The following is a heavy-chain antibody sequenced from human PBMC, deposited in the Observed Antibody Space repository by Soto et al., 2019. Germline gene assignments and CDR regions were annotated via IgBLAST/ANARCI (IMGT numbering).Heavy chain of an antibody. CDR2: IGGRGTSS. J-gene: IGHJ4*02. V-gene: IGHV3-23*01. D-gene: IGHD3-22*01. CDR3: AKSRYGDSSGDYYDF. CDR1: GFTFSNYA. Sequence: GGSLRLSCAASGFTFSNYAMSWVRQAPGKGLEWVSGIGGRGTSSYYADSVKGRFAITRDNSYNTLFLQLHSLRAEDTAVYYCAKSRYGDSSGDYYDFWGQGTRVTVSS.